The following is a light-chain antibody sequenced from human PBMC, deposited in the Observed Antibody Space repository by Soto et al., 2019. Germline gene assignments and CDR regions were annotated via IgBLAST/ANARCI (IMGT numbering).Light chain of an antibody. V-gene: IGLV2-14*01. CDR2: EVS. CDR1: SSDVGAYNY. J-gene: IGLJ1*01. CDR3: SSYTSDFRRV. Sequence: QSVLTQPASVSGSLGQSITISCTGTSSDVGAYNYVSWYQQQPGKAPKLMISEVSNRPSGVSNRFSGSKSGNTASLIISGLQAEDEADYYCSSYTSDFRRVFGTGTKVTVL.